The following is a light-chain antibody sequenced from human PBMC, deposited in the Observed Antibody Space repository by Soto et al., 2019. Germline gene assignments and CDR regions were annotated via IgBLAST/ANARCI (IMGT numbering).Light chain of an antibody. V-gene: IGKV1-39*01. CDR1: QRISWY. CDR3: QQSFSTLWT. Sequence: DIQMTQSPSSLSASVGDRVTITCRASQRISWYLNWYQQKPGKAPKLLIYTASSLQSGVPSRFSGSGSGTDFTLTITSLQPEDFATYYCQQSFSTLWTFGQGTKVEIK. CDR2: TAS. J-gene: IGKJ1*01.